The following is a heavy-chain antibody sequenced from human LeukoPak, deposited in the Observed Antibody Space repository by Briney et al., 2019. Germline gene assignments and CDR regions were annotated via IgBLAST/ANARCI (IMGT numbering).Heavy chain of an antibody. V-gene: IGHV1-46*01. CDR3: GREYCSGGSCYSADY. Sequence: ASVKVSCKASGYTFTSYYMHWVRQAPGQGLEWTGIINPSGGSTSYAQKFQGRVTMTSDTSTSTVYMEVSSLRSEDTALYYCGREYCSGGSCYSADYWGQGTLVTVSS. CDR2: INPSGGST. CDR1: GYTFTSYY. J-gene: IGHJ4*02. D-gene: IGHD2-15*01.